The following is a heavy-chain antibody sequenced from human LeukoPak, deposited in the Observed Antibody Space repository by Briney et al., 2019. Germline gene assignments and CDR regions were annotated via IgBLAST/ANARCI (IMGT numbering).Heavy chain of an antibody. Sequence: AASVKVSCKASGGTFSSYAISWVRQAPGQGLEWMGGIIPIFGTANYAQKFQGRVTITADESTSTAYMELSSLRSGDTAVYYCARDGEYCSSTSCSWHYGMDVWGKGTTVTVSS. D-gene: IGHD2-2*01. V-gene: IGHV1-69*13. CDR2: IIPIFGTA. CDR1: GGTFSSYA. CDR3: ARDGEYCSSTSCSWHYGMDV. J-gene: IGHJ6*04.